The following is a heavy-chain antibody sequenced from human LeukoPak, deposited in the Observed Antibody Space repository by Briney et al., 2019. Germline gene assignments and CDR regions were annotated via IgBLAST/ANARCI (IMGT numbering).Heavy chain of an antibody. Sequence: GGSLRLSCSASGFTFDIYAMSWVRQAPGKGLEWVASIGGGDAHYAESVKGRFTVSRDNSQSMVYLQLSSLGVEDTAVYYCARDAISMNSIWDHFAYWGRGTLVTVSS. CDR3: ARDAISMNSIWDHFAY. D-gene: IGHD3-16*01. V-gene: IGHV3-23*01. CDR1: GFTFDIYA. J-gene: IGHJ4*02. CDR2: IGGGDA.